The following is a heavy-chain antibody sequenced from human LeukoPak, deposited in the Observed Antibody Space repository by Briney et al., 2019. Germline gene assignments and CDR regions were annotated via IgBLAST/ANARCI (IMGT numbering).Heavy chain of an antibody. CDR1: GYSISSGYY. CDR2: IYHSGST. CDR3: ARHEGYCSSTSCSYFDY. V-gene: IGHV4-38-2*01. Sequence: PSETPSLTCAVSGYSISSGYYWGWIRQPPGKGLEWIGSIYHSGSTYYNPSLKSRVTISVETSKNQFSLKLSSMTAADTALYYCARHEGYCSSTSCSYFDYWGQGTLVTVSS. J-gene: IGHJ4*02. D-gene: IGHD2-2*01.